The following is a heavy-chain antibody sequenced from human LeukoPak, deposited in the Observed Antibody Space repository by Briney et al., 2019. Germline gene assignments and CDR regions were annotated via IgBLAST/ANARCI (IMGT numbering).Heavy chain of an antibody. Sequence: GASVKVSCKASGYTFTSYGISWVRQAPGQGLEWMGWISAYNGNTNYAQKLQGRVTMTTDTSTSTAYMELRSLRSDDTAVYYCARALYGVAAAGTGVDAFDIWGQGTMVTVSS. V-gene: IGHV1-18*01. CDR3: ARALYGVAAAGTGVDAFDI. CDR1: GYTFTSYG. CDR2: ISAYNGNT. J-gene: IGHJ3*02. D-gene: IGHD6-13*01.